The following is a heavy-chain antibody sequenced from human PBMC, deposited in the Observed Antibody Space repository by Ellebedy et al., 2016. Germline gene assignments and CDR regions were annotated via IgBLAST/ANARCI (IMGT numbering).Heavy chain of an antibody. D-gene: IGHD3-16*01. Sequence: GGSLRLSXAASRFTFSSYWMTWIRQAPGKGLEWVANINQDGSKNTYVDSVKGRFTVSRDNAKNSLYLQMNRLRAEDTAVYYCAREGGSVCFDYWGQGTLVTVSS. CDR3: AREGGSVCFDY. V-gene: IGHV3-7*01. CDR2: INQDGSKN. CDR1: RFTFSSYW. J-gene: IGHJ4*02.